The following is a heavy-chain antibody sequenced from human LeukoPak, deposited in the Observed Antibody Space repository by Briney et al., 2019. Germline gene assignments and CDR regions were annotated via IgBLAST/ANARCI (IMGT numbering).Heavy chain of an antibody. CDR1: GFTFRNYG. D-gene: IGHD6-13*01. Sequence: GGSLRLSCAASGFTFRNYGMHWVRQAPGKGLEWVAVIWYDGSNKYHDDSVKGRFTISRDNSKNTLYLQVDSLRADDTAVYYCATARVVGSSWYLEDWGQGTLVTVSS. V-gene: IGHV3-33*03. J-gene: IGHJ4*02. CDR3: ATARVVGSSWYLED. CDR2: IWYDGSNK.